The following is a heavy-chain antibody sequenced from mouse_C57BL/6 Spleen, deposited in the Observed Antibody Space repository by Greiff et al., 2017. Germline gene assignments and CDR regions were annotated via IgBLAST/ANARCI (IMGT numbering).Heavy chain of an antibody. Sequence: QVQLKQSGAELARPGASVKLSCKASGYTFTSYGISWVKQSTGQGLEWIGEIYPRSGNTYYNEKFKGKATLTADKTSSTAYMELRSLTSEDSAVYFCARRFITTVVAPYAMDYWGQGTSVTVSS. V-gene: IGHV1-81*01. CDR1: GYTFTSYG. CDR3: ARRFITTVVAPYAMDY. CDR2: IYPRSGNT. J-gene: IGHJ4*01. D-gene: IGHD1-1*01.